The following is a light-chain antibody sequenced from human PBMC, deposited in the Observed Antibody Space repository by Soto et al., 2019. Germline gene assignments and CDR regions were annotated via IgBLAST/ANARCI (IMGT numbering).Light chain of an antibody. CDR1: QSICDY. J-gene: IGKJ4*01. CDR2: DAS. V-gene: IGKV3-11*01. Sequence: IVLTQSPRTLSFSPVERATFSGRASQSICDYLAWYQHKHAQSPRLLIYDASKRATGITARFNGSGSGTEFNLTIRTLETEDFEVYYCPKRSSWLTVGEGTKVDIK. CDR3: PKRSSWLT.